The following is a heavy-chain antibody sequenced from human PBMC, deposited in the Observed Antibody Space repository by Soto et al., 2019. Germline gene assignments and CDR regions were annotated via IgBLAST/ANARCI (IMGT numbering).Heavy chain of an antibody. CDR3: ATKEGFAY. Sequence: EVQLMESGGGLVQPGGSLRLSCAASGFTFSSETMFWVRQAPGKGLEHITAISKNWDSTFYADSVKGRFTISRDNSKNTLYLQMGSLRAEDMAVYYCATKEGFAYWGQGTLVTVSS. V-gene: IGHV3-64*07. J-gene: IGHJ4*02. CDR2: ISKNWDST. CDR1: GFTFSSET.